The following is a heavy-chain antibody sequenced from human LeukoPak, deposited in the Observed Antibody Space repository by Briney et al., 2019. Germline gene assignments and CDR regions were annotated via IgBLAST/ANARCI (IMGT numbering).Heavy chain of an antibody. CDR3: ARGGGVEVPADY. D-gene: IGHD2-2*01. V-gene: IGHV4-34*01. Sequence: SETLSLTCAVYGESLSPYYWSWIRQPPGKGLEWIGEINHRGTTNYNPSLMSRLTISVDTSKNQSSLNLNSVTAADTAVYYCARGGGVEVPADYWGQGTLVTASS. CDR1: GESLSPYY. J-gene: IGHJ4*02. CDR2: INHRGTT.